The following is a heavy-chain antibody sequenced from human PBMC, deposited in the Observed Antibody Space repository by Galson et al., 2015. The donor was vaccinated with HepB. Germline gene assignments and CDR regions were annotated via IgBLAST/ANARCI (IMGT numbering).Heavy chain of an antibody. Sequence: SLRLSCAASGFNFSIYDLHWARQIPGQGLEWVAGIGIVGDTHCSDSMKGRLNISRENAKNSLFLQLASLRAGDTAIYYCARGGYSETVGAYYYYGMDVWGQGTTVTVSS. CDR2: IGIVGDT. CDR3: ARGGYSETVGAYYYYGMDV. V-gene: IGHV3-13*04. D-gene: IGHD5-18*01. CDR1: GFNFSIYD. J-gene: IGHJ6*02.